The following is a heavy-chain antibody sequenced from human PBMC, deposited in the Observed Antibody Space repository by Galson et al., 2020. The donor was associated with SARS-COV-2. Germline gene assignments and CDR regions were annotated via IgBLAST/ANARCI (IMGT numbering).Heavy chain of an antibody. D-gene: IGHD1-26*01. V-gene: IGHV1-18*01. J-gene: IGHJ6*02. CDR2: ISAYNGNT. CDR1: GYTFTSYG. CDR3: AREGDIVGVYYYYGMDV. Sequence: ASVKVSCKASGYTFTSYGISWVRQAPGQGLEWMGWISAYNGNTNYAQKLQGRVTMTTDTSTSTAYMELRSLRSDDTAVYYCAREGDIVGVYYYYGMDVWGQGTTVTVSS.